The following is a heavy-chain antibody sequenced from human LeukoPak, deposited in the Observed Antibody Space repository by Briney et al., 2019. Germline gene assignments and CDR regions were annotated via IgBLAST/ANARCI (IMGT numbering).Heavy chain of an antibody. Sequence: GASVKVSCKASGYTFTGYYMHWVRQAPGQGLEWMGRINPNSGGTNYAQKFQGRVTMTEDTSTDTAYMELSSLRSEDTAVYYCATLSDDFWSGYYKVKMAYFDYWGQGTLVTVSS. V-gene: IGHV1-2*06. CDR1: GYTFTGYY. J-gene: IGHJ4*02. CDR2: INPNSGGT. D-gene: IGHD3-3*01. CDR3: ATLSDDFWSGYYKVKMAYFDY.